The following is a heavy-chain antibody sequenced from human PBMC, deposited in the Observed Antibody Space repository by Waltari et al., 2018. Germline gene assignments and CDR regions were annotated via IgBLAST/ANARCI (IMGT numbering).Heavy chain of an antibody. CDR1: GFTFSSYA. Sequence: EVQLLESGGGLVQPGGSLRLSCAASGFTFSSYAMSWVRQAPGKGPEWVANINPDGSGKYYVDSVKGRFSISRDNAKNSLYLQMNSLRAEDTAMYYCVRGVDSWGQGTLVTVSA. J-gene: IGHJ4*02. CDR2: INPDGSGK. V-gene: IGHV3-7*01. CDR3: VRGVDS.